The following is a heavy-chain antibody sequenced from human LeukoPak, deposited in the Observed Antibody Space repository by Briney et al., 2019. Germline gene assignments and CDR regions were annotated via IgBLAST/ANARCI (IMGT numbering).Heavy chain of an antibody. J-gene: IGHJ5*02. V-gene: IGHV1-24*01. CDR3: ARDISCGGDCYEAWFAP. CDR2: FDPEEGET. CDR1: GYTLTELS. D-gene: IGHD2-21*02. Sequence: ASVKVSCNVSGYTLTELSMHWVRQAPGKRLEWMGGFDPEEGETIHAQNFQGRVTITADKSTSTAYIELSSLRSEDTAVYYCARDISCGGDCYEAWFAPWGQGTLVTVPS.